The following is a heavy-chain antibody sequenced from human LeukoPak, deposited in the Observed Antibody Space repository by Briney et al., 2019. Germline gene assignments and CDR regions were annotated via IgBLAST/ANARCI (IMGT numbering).Heavy chain of an antibody. CDR1: GYTFTGYY. J-gene: IGHJ4*02. CDR3: AREGTTGTTHLVDY. V-gene: IGHV1-2*02. D-gene: IGHD1-1*01. Sequence: ASVKVSCKASGYTFTGYYMHWVRQAPGQGLEWMGWINPNSGGTNYAQKFQGRVTMTRDTSISTAYMELSRLRSDDTAVYYCAREGTTGTTHLVDYWGQGTLVTVSS. CDR2: INPNSGGT.